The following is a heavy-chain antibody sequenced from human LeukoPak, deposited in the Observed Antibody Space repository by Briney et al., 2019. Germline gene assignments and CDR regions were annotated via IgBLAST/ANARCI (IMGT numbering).Heavy chain of an antibody. D-gene: IGHD2-8*01. Sequence: GGSLRLSCSASGFTFSSYAMHWVRQAPGKGLEYVSAISSNGGSTYYADSVKGRFTISRDNSKNTLYLQMSSLRAEDTAVYYRVKESLMGDYYYGMDVWGQGTTVTVSS. V-gene: IGHV3-64D*09. CDR3: VKESLMGDYYYGMDV. J-gene: IGHJ6*02. CDR2: ISSNGGST. CDR1: GFTFSSYA.